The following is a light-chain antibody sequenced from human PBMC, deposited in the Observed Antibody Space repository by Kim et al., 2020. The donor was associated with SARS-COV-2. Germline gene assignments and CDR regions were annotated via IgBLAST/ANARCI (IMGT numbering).Light chain of an antibody. CDR3: QQYGSSPLYT. Sequence: SPEARATLSCRASQSVSSSYLAWYQQKPGQAPRLLIYGASGRATGIPDRFSGSGSGTDFTLTISRLEPEDFAVYYCQQYGSSPLYTFGQGTKLEI. V-gene: IGKV3-20*01. J-gene: IGKJ2*01. CDR1: QSVSSSY. CDR2: GAS.